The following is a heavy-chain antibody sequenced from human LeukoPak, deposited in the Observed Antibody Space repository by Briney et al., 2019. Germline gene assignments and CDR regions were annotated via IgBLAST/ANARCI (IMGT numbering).Heavy chain of an antibody. D-gene: IGHD3-22*01. J-gene: IGHJ5*02. CDR3: ARGYYDSSGYLISYNWFDP. V-gene: IGHV4-59*01. Sequence: SETLSLTCTVSGGSISHYYWSWIRQPPGKGLEWIGFIYYSGSTNYNPSLKSRVTISVDTSKNQFSLKLSSVTAADTAVYYCARGYYDSSGYLISYNWFDPWGQGTLVTVSS. CDR2: IYYSGST. CDR1: GGSISHYY.